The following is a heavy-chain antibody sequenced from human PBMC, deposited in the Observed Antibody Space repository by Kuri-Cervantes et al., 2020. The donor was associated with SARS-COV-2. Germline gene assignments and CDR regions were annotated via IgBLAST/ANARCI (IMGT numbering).Heavy chain of an antibody. V-gene: IGHV3-66*01. CDR1: GFTVNSYY. J-gene: IGHJ3*01. CDR3: ARGNVAVAGDAFDV. Sequence: GESLKISCAASGFTVNSYYINWVRQAPGKGLEWVSVIFTDDKTYYADSVKDRVNMSRDNFRNTVFLQINSLRADDTAVYYCARGNVAVAGDAFDVWGRGTVVTVSS. CDR2: IFTDDKT. D-gene: IGHD6-19*01.